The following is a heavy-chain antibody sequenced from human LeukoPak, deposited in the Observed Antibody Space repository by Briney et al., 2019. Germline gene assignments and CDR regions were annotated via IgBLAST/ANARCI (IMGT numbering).Heavy chain of an antibody. J-gene: IGHJ4*02. Sequence: GKSLRPSCAASGLTFSSYGTHWVRQAPGKALDWVASIWYVGRKKHYADSVKGRFTIARDNARNTLFLQMNSLRAEDTAVYYCARVPYSSSSGSGDYWGQGTLVTVSS. CDR3: ARVPYSSSSGSGDY. D-gene: IGHD6-13*01. CDR1: GLTFSSYG. V-gene: IGHV3-33*01. CDR2: IWYVGRKK.